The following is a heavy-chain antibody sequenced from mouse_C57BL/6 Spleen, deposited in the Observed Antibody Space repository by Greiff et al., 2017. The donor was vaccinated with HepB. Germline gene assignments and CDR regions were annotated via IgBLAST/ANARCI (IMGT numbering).Heavy chain of an antibody. J-gene: IGHJ3*01. D-gene: IGHD2-5*01. V-gene: IGHV14-2*01. Sequence: VHVKQSGAELVKPGASVKLSCTASGFNIKDYYMHWVKQRTEQGLEWIGRIDPKDGETKYAPKFPGKATITADTSSNTAYLQLSSLTSEDTAVYYCADSNPFAYWGQGTLVTVSA. CDR3: ADSNPFAY. CDR2: IDPKDGET. CDR1: GFNIKDYY.